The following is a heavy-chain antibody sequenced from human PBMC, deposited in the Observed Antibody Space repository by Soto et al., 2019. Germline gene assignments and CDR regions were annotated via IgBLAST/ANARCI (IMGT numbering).Heavy chain of an antibody. Sequence: EVQLVESGGGLVQPGGSLRLSCAASGFTFSSYWMAWVRQAQGKGLEWVANIKQDGSERYYVDSVKGRFTISRDNAKNSMSLQMNSLRAEDTAVYYCARGTLWNGYQFFDYWGQGALVTVSS. CDR1: GFTFSSYW. V-gene: IGHV3-7*01. D-gene: IGHD3-3*01. CDR3: ARGTLWNGYQFFDY. CDR2: IKQDGSER. J-gene: IGHJ4*02.